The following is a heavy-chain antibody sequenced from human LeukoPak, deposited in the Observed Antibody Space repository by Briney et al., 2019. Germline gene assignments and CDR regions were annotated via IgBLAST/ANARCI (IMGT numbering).Heavy chain of an antibody. Sequence: GSLRLSCAASGFPFSSYEMNWVRQAPGKGLEWVSYISSSGSTIYYADSVKGRFTISRDNAKNSLYLQMNSLRAEDTAVYYCAELGITMIGGVCGKGTTVTISS. CDR3: AELGITMIGGV. V-gene: IGHV3-48*03. CDR1: GFPFSSYE. CDR2: ISSSGSTI. J-gene: IGHJ6*04. D-gene: IGHD3-10*02.